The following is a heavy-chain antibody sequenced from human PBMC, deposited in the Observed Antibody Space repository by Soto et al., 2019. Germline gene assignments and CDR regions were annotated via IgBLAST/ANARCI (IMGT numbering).Heavy chain of an antibody. D-gene: IGHD3-3*01. Sequence: QVQLVQSGAEVKKPGASVKVSCKASGYTFTNSGINWVRQAPGQGLEWMGWISTDNGNTNYAQHLQGRVSMTTDTSTSTAYMDLSSLRSDDTDVYYCARDQGITTFGVYSMYYYGMDVWGQGTTVTVSS. V-gene: IGHV1-18*01. J-gene: IGHJ6*02. CDR1: GYTFTNSG. CDR2: ISTDNGNT. CDR3: ARDQGITTFGVYSMYYYGMDV.